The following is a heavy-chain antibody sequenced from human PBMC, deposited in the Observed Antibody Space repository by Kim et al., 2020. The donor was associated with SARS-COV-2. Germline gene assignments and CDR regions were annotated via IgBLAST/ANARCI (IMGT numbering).Heavy chain of an antibody. CDR2: ISSSGSTI. CDR3: ARQVAANPRFDP. D-gene: IGHD2-15*01. J-gene: IGHJ5*02. V-gene: IGHV3-48*03. CDR1: GFTFSSYE. Sequence: GGSLRLSCAASGFTFSSYEMNWVRQAPGKGLEWVSYISSSGSTIYYADSVKGRLTISRDNAKNSLFLQMNSLRAEDTAVYYCARQVAANPRFDPWGQGTLVTVSS.